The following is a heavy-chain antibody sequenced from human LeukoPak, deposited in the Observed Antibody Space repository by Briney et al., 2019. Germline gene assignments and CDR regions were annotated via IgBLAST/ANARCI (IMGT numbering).Heavy chain of an antibody. CDR2: IIPIFGTA. J-gene: IGHJ4*02. Sequence: ASVKVSCKASGGTFSSYAISWVRQAPGQGLEWMGGIIPIFGTANYAQKFQGRVTITADESTSTAYMELSSLRSEGTAVYYCARGAEGYSYANDYWGQGTLVTVSS. D-gene: IGHD5-18*01. V-gene: IGHV1-69*13. CDR1: GGTFSSYA. CDR3: ARGAEGYSYANDY.